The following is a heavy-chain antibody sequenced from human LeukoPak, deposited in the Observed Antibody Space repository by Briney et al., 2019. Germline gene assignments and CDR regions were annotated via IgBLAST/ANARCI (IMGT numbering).Heavy chain of an antibody. CDR2: ISGSGGGT. CDR3: VKGRRGGTGDGFDI. V-gene: IGHV3-23*01. CDR1: GFTFSSYA. Sequence: QPGRSLRLSCAASGFTFSSYAMSWVRQAPGKGLEWVSSISGSGGGTYYADSVKGRFTIFRDNPKNTRYLQLSSLRAEDTAIYYCVKGRRGGTGDGFDIWGQGTTVTVSS. J-gene: IGHJ3*02. D-gene: IGHD1-1*01.